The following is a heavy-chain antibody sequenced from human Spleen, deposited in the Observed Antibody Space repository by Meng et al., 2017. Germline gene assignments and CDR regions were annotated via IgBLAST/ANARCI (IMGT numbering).Heavy chain of an antibody. CDR3: ARGPIGFYFDY. V-gene: IGHV1-2*06. CDR1: GYTFTGYF. J-gene: IGHJ4*02. D-gene: IGHD2/OR15-2a*01. CDR2: INPNSGAA. Sequence: QVQLVQSGAEVKEPGASVKVSCKTSGYTFTGYFLHWVRQAPGQGLEWMGRINPNSGAANYAQKFQGRVTLTRDTSISTAYMELSSLRSEDTAVYYCARGPIGFYFDYWGQGTLVTVSS.